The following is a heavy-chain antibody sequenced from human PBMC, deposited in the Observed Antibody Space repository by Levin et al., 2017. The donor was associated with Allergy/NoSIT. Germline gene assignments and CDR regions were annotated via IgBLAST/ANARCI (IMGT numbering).Heavy chain of an antibody. CDR1: GFTFDDYG. V-gene: IGHV3-20*04. CDR3: ARDKGIAVAGGFDY. D-gene: IGHD6-19*01. J-gene: IGHJ4*02. CDR2: INCKGGRT. Sequence: GGSLRLSCAASGFTFDDYGMHWVRQAPGKGLEWVSGINCKGGRTGYADSVKGRFTISRDNAKNSLYLQMNSLRAEDTALYYCARDKGIAVAGGFDYWGQGNLVTVSS.